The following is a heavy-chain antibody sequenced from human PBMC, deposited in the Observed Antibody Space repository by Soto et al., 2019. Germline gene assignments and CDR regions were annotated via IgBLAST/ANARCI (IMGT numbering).Heavy chain of an antibody. CDR2: IWSDASNK. V-gene: IGHV3-33*03. CDR3: TTDGFNKPGYYYGMGV. CDR1: GFSFSNHG. J-gene: IGHJ6*02. D-gene: IGHD6-25*01. Sequence: QVRLVESGGGVVQPGGSLRLSCAASGFSFSNHGMHWVRQAPGKGLEWVAAIWSDASNKYYADSGKGRFTISRDNAKNTLNLQMNTLRAEETAVYYCTTDGFNKPGYYYGMGVWGQGTTVTVSS.